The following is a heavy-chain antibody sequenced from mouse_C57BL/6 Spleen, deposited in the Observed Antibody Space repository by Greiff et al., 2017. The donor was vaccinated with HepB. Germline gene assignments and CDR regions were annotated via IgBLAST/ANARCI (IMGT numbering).Heavy chain of an antibody. CDR1: GYTFTSYW. V-gene: IGHV1-52*01. CDR2: IDPSDSET. Sequence: QVQLQQPGAELVRPGSSVKLSCKASGYTFTSYWMQWVKQRPIQGLEWIGNIDPSDSETHYNQKFKDKAILTVDKSSSTAYMQLSSLTSEDSAVYYCARSSDYDVGFAYWGQGTLVTVSA. CDR3: ARSSDYDVGFAY. D-gene: IGHD2-4*01. J-gene: IGHJ3*01.